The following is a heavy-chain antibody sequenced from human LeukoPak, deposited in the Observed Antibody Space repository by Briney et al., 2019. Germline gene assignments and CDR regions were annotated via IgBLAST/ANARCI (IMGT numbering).Heavy chain of an antibody. J-gene: IGHJ5*02. Sequence: SEILSLTCTVSGGSISSYYWSWIRQPPGKGLEWIGYIYYSGSTNYNPSLKSRVTISVDTSKNQFSLKLGSVTAADTAVYYCAXDXXXXLDPWGQGTLVTVS. CDR1: GGSISSYY. V-gene: IGHV4-59*01. CDR3: AXDXXXXLDP. CDR2: IYYSGST.